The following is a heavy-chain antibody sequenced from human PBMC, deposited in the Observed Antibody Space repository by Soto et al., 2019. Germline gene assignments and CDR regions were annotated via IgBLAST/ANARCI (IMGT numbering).Heavy chain of an antibody. CDR1: GDTFTGYY. D-gene: IGHD5-12*01. V-gene: IGHV1-2*04. J-gene: IGHJ6*03. Sequence: QVQLVQSGAEVKKPGASVTVSCRASGDTFTGYYMHWVRQAPGQGLEWMGWINPNSGVTKYAQKCQGWVTMTRDTSIRTVYRQLSRLRSDDTAVYYCARESGGATATLDYYYFYMDVWGTGTTVTVSS. CDR3: ARESGGATATLDYYYFYMDV. CDR2: INPNSGVT.